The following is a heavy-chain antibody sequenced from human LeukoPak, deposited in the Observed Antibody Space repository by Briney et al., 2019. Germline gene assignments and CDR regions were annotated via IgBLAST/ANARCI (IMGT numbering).Heavy chain of an antibody. J-gene: IGHJ4*02. CDR2: IYYSGST. CDR1: GGSISSYY. D-gene: IGHD3-10*01. Sequence: SETLSLTCTVSGGSISSYYWSWIRQPPGKGLEWIGYIYYSGSTNYNPSLKSRVTISVGTSKSQFSLKLSSVTAADTAVYYCARHRGYGSGSYYNEFDYWGQGTLVTVSS. V-gene: IGHV4-59*08. CDR3: ARHRGYGSGSYYNEFDY.